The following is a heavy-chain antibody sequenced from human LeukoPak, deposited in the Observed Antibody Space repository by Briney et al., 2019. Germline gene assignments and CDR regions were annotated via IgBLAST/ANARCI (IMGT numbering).Heavy chain of an antibody. V-gene: IGHV1-2*02. J-gene: IGHJ5*02. CDR1: GYTFTGYY. Sequence: ASVKVSCKASGYTFTGYYMHWVRPAPGQGLEWMGWINPNSGGTNYAQKFQGRVTMTRDTSISTAYMELSRLRSDDTAVYYCAREWAGYCSSTSCYWFDPWGQGTLVTVSS. D-gene: IGHD2-2*01. CDR3: AREWAGYCSSTSCYWFDP. CDR2: INPNSGGT.